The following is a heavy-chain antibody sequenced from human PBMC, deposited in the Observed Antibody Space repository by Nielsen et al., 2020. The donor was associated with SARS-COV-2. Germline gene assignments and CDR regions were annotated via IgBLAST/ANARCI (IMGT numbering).Heavy chain of an antibody. CDR1: GYTFTTYA. J-gene: IGHJ6*03. CDR3: ARRVVVVQTGFHYSYMDV. CDR2: SNAAKDNT. V-gene: IGHV1-3*01. D-gene: IGHD2-2*01. Sequence: ASVKVSCKASGYTFTTYAVHWVRQAPGQRLEWMGWSNAAKDNTKYSQKFQGRVSVTSDTSASTDFVELGGLRSEDTAMFYCARRVVVVQTGFHYSYMDVWGKGTTVTVSS.